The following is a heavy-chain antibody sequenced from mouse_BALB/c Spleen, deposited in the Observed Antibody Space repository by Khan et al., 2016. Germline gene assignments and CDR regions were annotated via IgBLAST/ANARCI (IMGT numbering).Heavy chain of an antibody. CDR2: IYPGGGYT. V-gene: IGHV1-63*02. J-gene: IGHJ1*01. CDR3: ARCYYGSSYWYFDV. Sequence: QVQLKQSGAELVRPGTSVKISCKASGYTFTNYWLGWVKQRPGHGLEWIGDIYPGGGYTNYNEKFKGKATLTADTSSSTAYMQLSSLTSEDSAVYFCARCYYGSSYWYFDVWGAGTTVTVSS. D-gene: IGHD1-1*01. CDR1: GYTFTNYW.